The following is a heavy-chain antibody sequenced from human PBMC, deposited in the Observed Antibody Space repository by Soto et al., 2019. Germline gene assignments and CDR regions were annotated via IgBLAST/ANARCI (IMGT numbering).Heavy chain of an antibody. CDR3: ARDFTEYCSGGSCYYSDYYYYYGMDV. CDR2: ISYDGSNK. D-gene: IGHD2-15*01. J-gene: IGHJ6*02. V-gene: IGHV3-30-3*01. CDR1: GFTFSSYA. Sequence: GGSLRPSCAASGFTFSSYAMHWVRQAPGKGLEWVAVISYDGSNKYYADSVKGRFTLSRDNSKNTRYLQMNSLRAEDTAVYYCARDFTEYCSGGSCYYSDYYYYYGMDVWGQGTTVTVSS.